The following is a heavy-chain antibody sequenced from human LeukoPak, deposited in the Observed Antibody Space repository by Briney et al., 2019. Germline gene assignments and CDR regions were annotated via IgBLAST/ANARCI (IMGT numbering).Heavy chain of an antibody. CDR3: ARSDGYGLVGI. J-gene: IGHJ3*02. CDR1: GASISSYY. Sequence: SETLSLTCTVSGASISSYYWSWIRQPPGKGLEWIGYIYYSGSTNYNPSLKSRVTISVDTPKNHFSLTLSSVTAADTAVYYCARSDGYGLVGIWGQGTMVTVSS. D-gene: IGHD3-10*01. CDR2: IYYSGST. V-gene: IGHV4-59*12.